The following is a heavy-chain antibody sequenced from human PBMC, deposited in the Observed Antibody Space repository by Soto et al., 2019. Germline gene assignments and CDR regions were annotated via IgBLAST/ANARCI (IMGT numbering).Heavy chain of an antibody. CDR3: ARDPGSYGDARPFDP. J-gene: IGHJ5*02. Sequence: GGSLRLSCAASGFTFSSYAMTWVRQAPERGLEWVSSITGSDGSTKYADSVKGRFTISRDNAKNSLYLQMNSLRAEDTAVYYCARDPGSYGDARPFDPWGQGTLVTVSS. V-gene: IGHV3-23*01. CDR2: ITGSDGST. D-gene: IGHD4-17*01. CDR1: GFTFSSYA.